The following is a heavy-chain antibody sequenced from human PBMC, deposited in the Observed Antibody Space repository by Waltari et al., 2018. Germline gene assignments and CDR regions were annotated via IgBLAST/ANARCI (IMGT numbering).Heavy chain of an antibody. CDR2: IYYSGRT. D-gene: IGHD4-17*01. Sequence: QLQLQESGPGLVKPSETLSLTCTVSGGSISSSSYYWGWIRQPPGKGLEWIGSIYYSGRTYYNPALKSRVTISVDTSKNQFSLKLSSVTAADTAVYYCARGRSDYGDYDYYYGMDVWGQGTTVTVSS. CDR1: GGSISSSSYY. V-gene: IGHV4-39*07. J-gene: IGHJ6*02. CDR3: ARGRSDYGDYDYYYGMDV.